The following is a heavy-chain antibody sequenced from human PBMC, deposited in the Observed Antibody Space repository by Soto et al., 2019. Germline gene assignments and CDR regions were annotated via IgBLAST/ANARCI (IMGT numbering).Heavy chain of an antibody. J-gene: IGHJ4*02. V-gene: IGHV3-9*01. CDR2: ISWNSGSI. CDR3: AKDARELLWLLDY. Sequence: PGGSLRLSCAASGFTFYYYAMHWVRQAPGKGLEWVSGISWNSGSIGYADSVKGRFTISRDNAKNSLYLQMNSLRAEDTALYYCAKDARELLWLLDYWGQGTLVTVSS. D-gene: IGHD3-10*01. CDR1: GFTFYYYA.